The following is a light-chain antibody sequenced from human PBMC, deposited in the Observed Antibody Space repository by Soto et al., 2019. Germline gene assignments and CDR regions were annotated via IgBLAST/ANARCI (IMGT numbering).Light chain of an antibody. Sequence: QSALTQPASVSGSPGQSIAISCTGTSSDVGAYNFVSWYQHHPGKAPKLMIFDVSNRPSGVSNRFSGSKSGNTASLTISGLQADDDADYYCTSYTTSSTYVFGTGTKVTVL. V-gene: IGLV2-14*03. CDR1: SSDVGAYNF. J-gene: IGLJ1*01. CDR3: TSYTTSSTYV. CDR2: DVS.